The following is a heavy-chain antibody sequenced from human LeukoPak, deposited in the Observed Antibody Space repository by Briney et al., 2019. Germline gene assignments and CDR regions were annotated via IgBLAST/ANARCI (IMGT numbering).Heavy chain of an antibody. V-gene: IGHV3-20*04. J-gene: IGHJ4*02. D-gene: IGHD5-12*01. CDR3: ARRSKLKYSAYDFDY. CDR2: INWNGGTR. Sequence: PGGSLRLSCSAPGFTFDDYGMNWVRQAPGQGLAWVSGINWNGGTRNYAASVKGRFTISRDDAKNSLYLQMNSLRVEDTALYYCARRSKLKYSAYDFDYWGQGTLVTVSS. CDR1: GFTFDDYG.